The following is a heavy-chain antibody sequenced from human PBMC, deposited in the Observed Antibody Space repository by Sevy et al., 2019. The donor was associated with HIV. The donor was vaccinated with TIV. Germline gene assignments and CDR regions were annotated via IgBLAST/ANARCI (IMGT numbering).Heavy chain of an antibody. CDR3: ARDRVGATGLGYFQH. D-gene: IGHD1-26*01. CDR1: GFTFSNYE. Sequence: GGSLRLSCAASGFTFSNYEVNWVRQAPGKGLEWVSYISSSDSTIYYADSVRGRFIISRDNAKNSLYLQMNSLRAEDTAVYYCARDRVGATGLGYFQHWGQGTLVTVSS. V-gene: IGHV3-48*03. J-gene: IGHJ1*01. CDR2: ISSSDSTI.